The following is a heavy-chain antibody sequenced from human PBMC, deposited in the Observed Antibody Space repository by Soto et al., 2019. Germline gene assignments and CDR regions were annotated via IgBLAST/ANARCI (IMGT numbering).Heavy chain of an antibody. CDR3: ARIDVECFDY. Sequence: GGSLRLSCAASRFTFSSYGMHWVRQAPGKGLEWVALIWFDGRKDYYADSVKGRFTISRDNSENTLYLQMNSLRVEDTAMYYCARIDVECFDYWGHGTLVTVSS. J-gene: IGHJ4*01. CDR1: RFTFSSYG. CDR2: IWFDGRKD. V-gene: IGHV3-33*01. D-gene: IGHD3-3*01.